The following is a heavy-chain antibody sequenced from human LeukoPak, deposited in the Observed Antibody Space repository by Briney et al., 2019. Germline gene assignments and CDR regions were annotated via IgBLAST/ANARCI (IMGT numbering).Heavy chain of an antibody. CDR1: GGSISSSGFY. CDR3: TRRREGSAYRGY. D-gene: IGHD1-26*01. CDR2: VYYSGST. V-gene: IGHV4-39*02. Sequence: SETLSLTCTVSGGSISSSGFYWGWIRQPPGKGLEWIANVYYSGSTYYNPSLKSRVTISVDTSNNHFSLKLSSVTAADTAVYYCTRRREGSAYRGYWGQGTLVTVSS. J-gene: IGHJ4*02.